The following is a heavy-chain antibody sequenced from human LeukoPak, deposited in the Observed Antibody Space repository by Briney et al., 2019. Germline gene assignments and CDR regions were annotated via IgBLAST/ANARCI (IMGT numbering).Heavy chain of an antibody. CDR1: GASIGSGDSY. V-gene: IGHV4-39*07. J-gene: IGHJ4*02. CDR2: VHYTGRS. CDR3: ARKSHYDSSGYYFDY. D-gene: IGHD3-22*01. Sequence: PSETLSLTCTVSGASIGSGDSYWGWIRQPPGKGLEWIATVHYTGRSYYNPSLKSRVTTSVDTSKNQFSLKLSSVTAADTAVYYCARKSHYDSSGYYFDYWGQGTLVTVSS.